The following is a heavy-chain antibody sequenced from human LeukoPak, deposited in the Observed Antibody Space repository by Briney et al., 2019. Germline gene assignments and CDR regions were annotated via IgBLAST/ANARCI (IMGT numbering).Heavy chain of an antibody. CDR3: ARGYICSGGTCYSRLWFDP. V-gene: IGHV1-8*02. CDR1: GYTFTSYD. CDR2: MNPSSGNT. J-gene: IGHJ5*02. D-gene: IGHD2-15*01. Sequence: ASVKVSCKASGYTFTSYDINWVRQATGQGLGWMGGMNPSSGNTGYAQKFQGRVTMTRDTSLSTDYMQLSMQRSEDPAVYYCARGYICSGGTCYSRLWFDPWGQGTLVSVSS.